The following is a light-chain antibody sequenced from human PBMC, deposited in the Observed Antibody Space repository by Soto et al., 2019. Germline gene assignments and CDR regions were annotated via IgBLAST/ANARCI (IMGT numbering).Light chain of an antibody. Sequence: DIQLIQSPATLSASVGDRITITCRASENIFKILAWYQQRSGRAPNLLIYAASDLETGVPSRFSGRGSGTEFTLTIDSLQPDDSATYYCQHYNTQSITFGGGTKVDVK. V-gene: IGKV1-5*01. J-gene: IGKJ4*01. CDR2: AAS. CDR1: ENIFKI. CDR3: QHYNTQSIT.